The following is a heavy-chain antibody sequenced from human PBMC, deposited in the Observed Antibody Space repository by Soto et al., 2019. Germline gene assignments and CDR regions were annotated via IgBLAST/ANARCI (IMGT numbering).Heavy chain of an antibody. J-gene: IGHJ4*02. CDR2: INPSGRTT. CDR3: ARDLDVTTVTTSFDS. V-gene: IGHV1-46*01. Sequence: ASVKVSCKTSGFTFSKYYMHWLRQVPGQGLEWVGVINPSGRTTSYAQKFLGRVTVTRDASTATVYLELNSLRSGDTAVYYCARDLDVTTVTTSFDSWGQGTLVTVSS. CDR1: GFTFSKYY. D-gene: IGHD4-17*01.